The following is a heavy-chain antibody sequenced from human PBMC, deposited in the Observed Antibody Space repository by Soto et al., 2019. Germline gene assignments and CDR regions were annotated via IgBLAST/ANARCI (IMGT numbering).Heavy chain of an antibody. V-gene: IGHV4-34*01. CDR1: GGSFSGYY. Sequence: QVQLQQWGAGLLKPSETLSLTCAVYGGSFSGYYWSWIRQPPGKGLEWIGEINHSGSTNYNPSLKCRVTISVDTSKNQFSLKLSSVTAADTAVYYCARGPPSGYMDVWGKGTTVTVSS. CDR2: INHSGST. J-gene: IGHJ6*03. CDR3: ARGPPSGYMDV.